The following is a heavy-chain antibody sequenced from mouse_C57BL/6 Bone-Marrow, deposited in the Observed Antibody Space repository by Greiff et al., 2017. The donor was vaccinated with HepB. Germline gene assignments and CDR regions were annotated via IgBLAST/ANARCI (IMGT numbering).Heavy chain of an antibody. CDR2: ILPGSGST. J-gene: IGHJ3*01. CDR1: GYTFTSYW. CDR3: ARYYYGSSRAWFAY. V-gene: IGHV1-64*01. Sequence: QVQLQQPGAELVKPGASVKLSCKASGYTFTSYWMHWVKQRPGQGLEWIGEILPGSGSTNYNEKFKGKATFTADTSSNTAYMQLSSLTTEDSAIDYCARYYYGSSRAWFAYWGQGTLVTVSA. D-gene: IGHD1-1*01.